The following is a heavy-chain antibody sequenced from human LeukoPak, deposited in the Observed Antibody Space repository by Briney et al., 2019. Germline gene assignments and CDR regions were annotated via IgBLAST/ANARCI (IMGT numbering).Heavy chain of an antibody. J-gene: IGHJ5*02. Sequence: GSSVKVSCKASGYTFTYRYLHWVRQAPGQALEWMGWITPFNGNTNYAQKFQDRVTITRDRSMSTAYMELSNLRSEDTAMYYCAALRGYGSGSYGLDPWGQGTLVTVSS. D-gene: IGHD3-10*01. CDR3: AALRGYGSGSYGLDP. CDR2: ITPFNGNT. V-gene: IGHV1-45*02. CDR1: GYTFTYRY.